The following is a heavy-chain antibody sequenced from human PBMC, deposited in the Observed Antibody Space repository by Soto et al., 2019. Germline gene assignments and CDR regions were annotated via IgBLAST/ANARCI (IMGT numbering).Heavy chain of an antibody. D-gene: IGHD2-2*01. CDR1: GGSFSGYY. CDR2: INHSGST. CDR3: ARAIARGLVVPAALVRFDP. J-gene: IGHJ5*02. Sequence: QVQLQQWGAGLLKPSETLSLTCAVYGGSFSGYYWSWIRQPPGKGLEWIGEINHSGSTNYNPSLKSRVTISVDTSKNQFSLKLSSVTAAYTAVYYCARAIARGLVVPAALVRFDPWGQGTLVTVSS. V-gene: IGHV4-34*01.